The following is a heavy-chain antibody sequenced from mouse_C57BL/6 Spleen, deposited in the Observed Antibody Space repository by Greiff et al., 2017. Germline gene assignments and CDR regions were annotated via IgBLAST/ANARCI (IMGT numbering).Heavy chain of an antibody. V-gene: IGHV1-52*01. J-gene: IGHJ3*01. D-gene: IGHD4-1*01. CDR2: IDPSDSET. CDR3: ARGDPNWAWFAY. CDR1: GYTFTSYW. Sequence: QVQLQQPGAELVRPGSSVKLSCKASGYTFTSYWMHWVKQRPIQGLEWIGNIDPSDSETHYNQKFKDKATLTVDKSSSTAYMQLSSLTSEDSAVYYCARGDPNWAWFAYWGQGTLVTVSA.